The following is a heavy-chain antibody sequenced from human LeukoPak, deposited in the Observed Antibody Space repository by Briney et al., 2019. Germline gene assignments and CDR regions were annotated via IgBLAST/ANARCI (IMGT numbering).Heavy chain of an antibody. V-gene: IGHV1-2*02. Sequence: GASVKVSCKASGYTFTGYYMHWVRQAPGQGLEWMGWINPNSGGTNYAQKFQGRVTMTRDTSISTAYMELSRLRSDDTAVCYCARDSQWAREQTYYYYYMDVWGKGTTVTVSS. CDR1: GYTFTGYY. CDR2: INPNSGGT. CDR3: ARDSQWAREQTYYYYYMDV. D-gene: IGHD1-26*01. J-gene: IGHJ6*03.